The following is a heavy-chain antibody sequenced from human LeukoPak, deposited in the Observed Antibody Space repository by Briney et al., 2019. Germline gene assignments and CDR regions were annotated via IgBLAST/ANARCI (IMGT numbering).Heavy chain of an antibody. J-gene: IGHJ4*02. CDR1: GFTFSRYW. Sequence: GGSLRLSCAASGFTFSRYWMSWVRQAPGKGLEWVANIKQDGSEKYYVDSVKGRFTISRDNAKNSLYLQMNSLRAEDTAVYYCARTFYYDSSACLGYWGRGTLVTVSS. D-gene: IGHD3-22*01. CDR2: IKQDGSEK. CDR3: ARTFYYDSSACLGY. V-gene: IGHV3-7*01.